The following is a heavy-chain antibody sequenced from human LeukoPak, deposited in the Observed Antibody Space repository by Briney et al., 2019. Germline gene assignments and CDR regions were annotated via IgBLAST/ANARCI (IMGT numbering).Heavy chain of an antibody. CDR1: GGSISSGGYY. V-gene: IGHV4-31*03. D-gene: IGHD3-22*01. CDR3: ARELRSYYDSSGYINWFDP. CDR2: IYYSGST. Sequence: SETLSLTCTVSGGSISSGGYYWSWIRQHPGKGLEWIGYIYYSGSTYYNPSLKSRATISVDTSKNQFSLKLSSVTAADTAVYYCARELRSYYDSSGYINWFDPWGQGTLVTVSS. J-gene: IGHJ5*02.